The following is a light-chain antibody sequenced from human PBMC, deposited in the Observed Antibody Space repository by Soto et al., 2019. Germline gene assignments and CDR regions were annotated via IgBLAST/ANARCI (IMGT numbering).Light chain of an antibody. J-gene: IGLJ1*01. CDR2: EDD. CDR3: LSYDSSNFV. V-gene: IGLV6-57*04. Sequence: NFILTHPHSVSESPGKTLTISCTRISCIIASYYVQWYQQRPGRAPTTVIYEDDDRPSGVPDRFSGSIDSSSNSASLTISGLKTEDEADYYCLSYDSSNFVFGTGTKVTVL. CDR1: SCIIASYY.